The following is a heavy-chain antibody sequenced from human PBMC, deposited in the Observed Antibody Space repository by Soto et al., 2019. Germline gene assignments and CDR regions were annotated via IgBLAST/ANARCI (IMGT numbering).Heavy chain of an antibody. CDR3: ARKVRPNYDILTGYYYYYMDV. Sequence: GASGKVSCKASGYTFTSYGISWVRQAPGQGLEWMGWISAYNGNTNYAQKLQGRVTMTTDTSTSTAYMELRSLRSDDTAVYYCARKVRPNYDILTGYYYYYMDVWGKGTTVTVSS. D-gene: IGHD3-9*01. V-gene: IGHV1-18*01. CDR1: GYTFTSYG. J-gene: IGHJ6*03. CDR2: ISAYNGNT.